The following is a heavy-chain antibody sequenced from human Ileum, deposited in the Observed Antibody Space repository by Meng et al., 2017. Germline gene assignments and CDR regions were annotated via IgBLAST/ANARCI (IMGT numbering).Heavy chain of an antibody. J-gene: IGHJ4*02. D-gene: IGHD4-23*01. CDR1: TGSIRTTTY. CDR3: ARHGGYSQDF. CDR2: ISHSGSA. V-gene: IGHV4-4*02. Sequence: QWPLRGPGPGAVVPMGPRSLPCAVATGSIRTTTYLSCVREPPGKGLEWIGQISHSGSAYSHPSPKSRVTMSVDKSKSQISLMLTSVTTADTAISYCARHGGYSQDFWGQGTLVTVSS.